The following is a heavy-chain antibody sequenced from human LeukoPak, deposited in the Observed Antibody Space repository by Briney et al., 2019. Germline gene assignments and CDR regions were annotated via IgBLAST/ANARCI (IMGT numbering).Heavy chain of an antibody. V-gene: IGHV4-28*06. Sequence: SDTLSLTCAVSGYSISSTNWWGWIRQPPGKGLEWIGYIYYSGNSNYNPSLKSRITMSVDTSKNQFSLNLSPVTALDTAVYYCARIFLGDSSGWYFDYWGQGTLVTVSS. CDR1: GYSISSTNW. CDR2: IYYSGNS. CDR3: ARIFLGDSSGWYFDY. D-gene: IGHD6-19*01. J-gene: IGHJ4*02.